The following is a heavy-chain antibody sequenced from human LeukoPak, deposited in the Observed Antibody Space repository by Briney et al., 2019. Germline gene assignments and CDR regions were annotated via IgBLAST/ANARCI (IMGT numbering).Heavy chain of an antibody. J-gene: IGHJ4*02. CDR1: GFTVSSNY. V-gene: IGHV3-53*01. CDR2: IYSGGST. D-gene: IGHD6-19*01. CDR3: AKVRSGWSPFDY. Sequence: GGSLRLSCAASGFTVSSNYMSWVRQAPGKGLEWVSVIYSGGSTYYADSVKGRFTISRDNSKSTLYLQMNSLRAEDTAVYYCAKVRSGWSPFDYWGQGTLVTVSS.